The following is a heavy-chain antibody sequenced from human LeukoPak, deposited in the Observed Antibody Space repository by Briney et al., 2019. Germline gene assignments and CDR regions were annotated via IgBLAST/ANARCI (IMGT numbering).Heavy chain of an antibody. CDR2: IRSKAYGGTT. CDR3: TRGGSYSGYYFDY. CDR1: GFTFGDYA. Sequence: GGSLRLSCTASGFTFGDYAMSWFRQAPGKGLEWVGFIRSKAYGGTTEYAASVKGRFTISRDDSKSVAYLQMNSLKTEDTAVYYCTRGGSYSGYYFDYWGQGTLVTVSS. J-gene: IGHJ4*02. D-gene: IGHD1-26*01. V-gene: IGHV3-49*03.